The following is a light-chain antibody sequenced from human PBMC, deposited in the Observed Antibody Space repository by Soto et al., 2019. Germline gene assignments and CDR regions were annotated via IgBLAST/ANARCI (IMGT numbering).Light chain of an antibody. CDR3: QQYDNPKWT. Sequence: GDRVTITCQASPDISKYLFWYQQKPGKAPKVVIYDASKLERGAPSRFNGSGSGTHFTFTINSLQPEDTATYYCQQYDNPKWTFGQGTKVEIK. V-gene: IGKV1-33*01. CDR1: PDISKY. J-gene: IGKJ1*01. CDR2: DAS.